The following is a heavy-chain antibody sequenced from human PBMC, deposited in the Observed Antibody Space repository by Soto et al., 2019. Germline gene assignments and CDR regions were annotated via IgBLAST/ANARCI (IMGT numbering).Heavy chain of an antibody. D-gene: IGHD6-13*01. V-gene: IGHV5-10-1*01. Sequence: GESLKISCKGSGYSFTSYWISWVRQMPGKGLEWMGRIDPSDSYTNYSPSFQGHVTISADKSISTAYLQWSSLKASDTAMYYCARVLEQGPAAGILYYGMDVWGQGTTVTVSS. CDR1: GYSFTSYW. CDR3: ARVLEQGPAAGILYYGMDV. J-gene: IGHJ6*02. CDR2: IDPSDSYT.